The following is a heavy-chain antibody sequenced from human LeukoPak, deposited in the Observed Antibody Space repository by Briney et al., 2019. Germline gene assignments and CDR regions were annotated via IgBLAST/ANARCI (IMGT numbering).Heavy chain of an antibody. D-gene: IGHD3-9*01. CDR1: GFTFSSYE. CDR3: ARSAFDPELYYFDY. J-gene: IGHJ4*02. CDR2: ISSSGSTI. V-gene: IGHV3-48*03. Sequence: GGSLRLSCAASGFTFSSYETNWVRQAPGKGLEWVSYISSSGSTIYYADSVKGRFTISRDNAKNSLYLQMNSLRAKDTAVYYCARSAFDPELYYFDYWGQGTLVTVSS.